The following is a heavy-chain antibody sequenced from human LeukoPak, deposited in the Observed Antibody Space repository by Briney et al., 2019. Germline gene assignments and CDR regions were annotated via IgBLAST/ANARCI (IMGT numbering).Heavy chain of an antibody. D-gene: IGHD2/OR15-2a*01. V-gene: IGHV3-74*01. Sequence: QPGGSLRLSCAASGNYWMHWVRQAPGKGLVWVSHINGDGSWTTYADSVKGRFTISKDNAKNTVYLQMNNLGAEDTAVYYCVSFYETYWGRGTLVTVSS. CDR3: VSFYETY. CDR1: GNYW. J-gene: IGHJ4*02. CDR2: INGDGSWT.